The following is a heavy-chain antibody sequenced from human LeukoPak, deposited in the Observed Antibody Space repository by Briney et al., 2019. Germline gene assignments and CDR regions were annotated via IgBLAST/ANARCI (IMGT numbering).Heavy chain of an antibody. V-gene: IGHV4-4*07. J-gene: IGHJ3*02. D-gene: IGHD2-15*01. CDR3: ARERYCSGGSCYGWQAFDI. CDR2: IYTSGST. Sequence: SETLSLTCTVFGGSISSYYWSLIRQPAGKGLEWIGRIYTSGSTNYNPSLKSQVTMSVDTSKNQFSLKLSSVTAADTAVYYCARERYCSGGSCYGWQAFDIWGQGTMVTVSS. CDR1: GGSISSYY.